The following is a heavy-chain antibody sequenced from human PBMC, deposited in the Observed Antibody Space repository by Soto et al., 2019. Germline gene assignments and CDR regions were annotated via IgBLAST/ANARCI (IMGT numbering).Heavy chain of an antibody. D-gene: IGHD5-12*01. CDR2: ISGSGGST. CDR1: GFTFSSYA. Sequence: GGSLRLSCAASGFTFSSYAMSWVRQAPGKGLEWVSAISGSGGSTYYADSVKGRFTISRDNSKNTLYLQMNSLRAEDTAVYYCAKTDTYRLSGSSGRHYFDYWGQGTLVTVSS. V-gene: IGHV3-23*01. CDR3: AKTDTYRLSGSSGRHYFDY. J-gene: IGHJ4*02.